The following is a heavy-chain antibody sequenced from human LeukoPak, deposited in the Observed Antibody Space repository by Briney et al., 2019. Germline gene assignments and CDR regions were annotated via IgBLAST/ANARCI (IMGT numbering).Heavy chain of an antibody. V-gene: IGHV3-23*01. CDR1: GFTFSSYA. Sequence: GGSLRLSCAASGFTFSSYAMSWVRQAPGKGLEWVSAISGSGGSTYYADSVKGRFTISRDNSKNTLYLQMNSLRAEDTAVYYCAKEAGIAIVVVIYDAFDIWGQGTMVTVSS. J-gene: IGHJ3*02. CDR3: AKEAGIAIVVVIYDAFDI. D-gene: IGHD3-22*01. CDR2: ISGSGGST.